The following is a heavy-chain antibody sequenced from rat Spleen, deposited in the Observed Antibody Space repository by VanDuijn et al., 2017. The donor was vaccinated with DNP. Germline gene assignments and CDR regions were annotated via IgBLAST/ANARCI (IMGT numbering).Heavy chain of an antibody. Sequence: EVQLVESGGDLVQPGRSLKLSCKVSGFTFNNYWMAWIRQVPGKGLEWIASIASSGGNTFYLDSVKGRFTVSRDNSRNALYLQMNSLRSEDTATYYCVRRGGKGLFSNWGQGTLVTVSS. CDR2: IASSGGNT. CDR3: VRRGGKGLFSN. V-gene: IGHV5-31*01. J-gene: IGHJ3*01. CDR1: GFTFNNYW.